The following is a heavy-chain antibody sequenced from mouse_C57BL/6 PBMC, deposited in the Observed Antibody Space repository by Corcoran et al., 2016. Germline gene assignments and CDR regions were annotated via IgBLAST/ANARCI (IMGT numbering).Heavy chain of an antibody. CDR3: ARLIYYYGSSYLYYFDY. CDR2: INPNNGGT. Sequence: EVQLQQSGPELVKPGASVKISCKASGYTFTDYYMNWVKQSHGKSLEWIGDINPNNGGTSYNQKFKGKATLTVDKSSSTAYMELRSLTSEDSAVYYCARLIYYYGSSYLYYFDYWGQGTTLTVSS. J-gene: IGHJ2*01. V-gene: IGHV1-26*01. D-gene: IGHD1-1*01. CDR1: GYTFTDYY.